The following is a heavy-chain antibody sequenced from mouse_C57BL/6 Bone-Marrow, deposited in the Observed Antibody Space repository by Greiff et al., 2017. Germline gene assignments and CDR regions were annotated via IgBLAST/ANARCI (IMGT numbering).Heavy chain of an antibody. Sequence: VKLVESGPGLVQPSQSLSITCTVSGFSLTSYGVHWVRQSPGKGLEWLGVIWRGGSTDYNAAFISRLSISNDNSKSQVFFKKNSLQADDTAIYYCASYYGSSPYWYFDVWGTGTTVTVSS. D-gene: IGHD1-1*01. J-gene: IGHJ1*03. CDR3: ASYYGSSPYWYFDV. CDR1: GFSLTSYG. V-gene: IGHV2-2*01. CDR2: IWRGGST.